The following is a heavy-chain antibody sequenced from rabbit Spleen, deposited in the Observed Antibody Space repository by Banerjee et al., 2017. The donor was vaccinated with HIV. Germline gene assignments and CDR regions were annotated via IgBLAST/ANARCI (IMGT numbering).Heavy chain of an antibody. V-gene: IGHV1S40*01. D-gene: IGHD8-1*01. CDR3: ARDAGTSFSTYGMDL. J-gene: IGHJ6*01. Sequence: QSLEESGGGLVKPGASLTLTCKASGFSFNSGYDMCWVRQAPGKGLEWVACAYAGSSGNTYSAAWANGRFTISKPSSTTVTLQMTSLTAADTATYFCARDAGTSFSTYGMDLWGPGTLVPVS. CDR2: AYAGSSGNT. CDR1: GFSFNSGYD.